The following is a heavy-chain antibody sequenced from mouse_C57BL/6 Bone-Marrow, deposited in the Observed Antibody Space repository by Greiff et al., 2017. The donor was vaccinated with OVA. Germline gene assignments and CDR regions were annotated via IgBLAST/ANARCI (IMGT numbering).Heavy chain of an antibody. CDR3: ARGMVTTTGYFDY. CDR2: IYPGDGDT. D-gene: IGHD2-2*01. J-gene: IGHJ2*01. Sequence: VQLQQSGAELVKPGASVKISCKASGYAFSSYWMNWVKQRPGKGLEWIGQIYPGDGDTNYNGKFKGKATLTADKSSSTAYMQLSSLTSEDSAVYFCARGMVTTTGYFDYWGQGTTLTVSS. V-gene: IGHV1-80*01. CDR1: GYAFSSYW.